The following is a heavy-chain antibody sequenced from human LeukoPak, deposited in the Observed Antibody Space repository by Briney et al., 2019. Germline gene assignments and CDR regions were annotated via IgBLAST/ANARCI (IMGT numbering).Heavy chain of an antibody. CDR2: IRYDGSNK. J-gene: IGHJ6*03. D-gene: IGHD6-6*01. V-gene: IGHV3-30*02. Sequence: GGSLRLSCAASGFTFSSYGMHWVRQAPGKGLEWVAFIRYDGSNKYYADSVKGRFTISRDNSKNTLYLQMNSLRAEDTAVYYCAAVTPAARSRFYYMDVWGKGTAVTVSS. CDR3: AAVTPAARSRFYYMDV. CDR1: GFTFSSYG.